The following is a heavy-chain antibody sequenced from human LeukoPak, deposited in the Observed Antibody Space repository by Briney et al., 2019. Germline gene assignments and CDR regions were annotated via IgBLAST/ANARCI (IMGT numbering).Heavy chain of an antibody. V-gene: IGHV3-23*01. CDR3: AKEITGWYAY. D-gene: IGHD6-19*01. Sequence: GGSLRLSCAASGFTFNDYAMSWIRQAPGKGLEWVSGISGSGRITYYADSVKGRLTISRDNSKNTLYLQMNSLRGEDTAIYFCAKEITGWYAYWGRGTLVTVSS. CDR1: GFTFNDYA. CDR2: ISGSGRIT. J-gene: IGHJ4*02.